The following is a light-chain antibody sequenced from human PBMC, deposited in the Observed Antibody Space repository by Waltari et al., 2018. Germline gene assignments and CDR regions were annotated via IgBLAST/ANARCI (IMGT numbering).Light chain of an antibody. J-gene: IGKJ2*01. CDR2: GAS. CDR1: QSLGKNY. CDR3: QQYASSVLYT. Sequence: IVLTQSPGTLSLSPGDRASLSCKASQSLGKNYLAWYQHKPGQAPRLLIYGASSRAAGIPDRFSGSRSGTDFTLTISRLEPEDFAVYYCQQYASSVLYTFGQGTKLEIK. V-gene: IGKV3-20*01.